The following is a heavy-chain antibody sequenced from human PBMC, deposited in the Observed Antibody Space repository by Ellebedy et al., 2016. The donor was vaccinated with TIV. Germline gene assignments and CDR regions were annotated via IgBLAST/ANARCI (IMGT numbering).Heavy chain of an antibody. J-gene: IGHJ4*02. D-gene: IGHD3-22*01. CDR1: RYTFTSYA. CDR2: SNAGNGNT. Sequence: ASVKVSXKASRYTFTSYAMHWVRQAPGQRLEWMGWSNAGNGNTKYSQEFQGRVTITRDTSASTAYMELSSLRSEDMAVYYCARGRSYYYDSSGYPSPAEFDYWGQGTLVTVSS. CDR3: ARGRSYYYDSSGYPSPAEFDY. V-gene: IGHV1-3*02.